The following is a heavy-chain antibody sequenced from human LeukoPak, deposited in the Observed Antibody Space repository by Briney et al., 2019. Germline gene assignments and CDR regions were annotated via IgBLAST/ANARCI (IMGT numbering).Heavy chain of an antibody. CDR2: IRYDGSNK. J-gene: IGHJ4*02. Sequence: GGSLRLSCAASGFTFSSYGMHWVRQAPGKGLEWVAFIRYDGSNKYYADSVKGRFTISRDNSKNTLYLQMNSLRAEDTAVYYCAKVRRGVFRYFDYWGQGTLVTVSS. V-gene: IGHV3-30*02. D-gene: IGHD6-13*01. CDR1: GFTFSSYG. CDR3: AKVRRGVFRYFDY.